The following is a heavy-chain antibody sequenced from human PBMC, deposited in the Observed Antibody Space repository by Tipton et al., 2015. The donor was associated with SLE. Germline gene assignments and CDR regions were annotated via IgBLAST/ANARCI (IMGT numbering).Heavy chain of an antibody. D-gene: IGHD3-10*01. J-gene: IGHJ3*02. CDR3: ARDRHSGSYYNLDAFDI. Sequence: QVQLVQSGPEVKKPGSSVKVSCKASGGTFSSYAISWVRQAPGQGLEWMGGIIPIFGTANYAQKFQGRVTITTDESTSTAYMELSSLRSEDTAVYYCARDRHSGSYYNLDAFDIWGQGTMVTVSS. V-gene: IGHV1-69*01. CDR1: GGTFSSYA. CDR2: IIPIFGTA.